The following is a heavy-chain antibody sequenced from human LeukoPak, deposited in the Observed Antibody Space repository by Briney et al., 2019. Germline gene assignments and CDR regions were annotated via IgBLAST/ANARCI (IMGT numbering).Heavy chain of an antibody. V-gene: IGHV3-23*01. Sequence: GGSLRLSCAASGFTFSSYAMSWVRQAPGKGLEWVSAISGSGGSTYYADSVKGRFTISRDNSKNTLYLQMNTLRAGDTAVYSCAKNGRGYSSDYFDYWGQGTLVTVSS. CDR2: ISGSGGST. J-gene: IGHJ4*02. CDR1: GFTFSSYA. D-gene: IGHD5-18*01. CDR3: AKNGRGYSSDYFDY.